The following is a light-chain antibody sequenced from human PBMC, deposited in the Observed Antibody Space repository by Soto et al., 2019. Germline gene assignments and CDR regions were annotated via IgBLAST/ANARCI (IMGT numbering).Light chain of an antibody. CDR2: STS. Sequence: EIVLTQSPGILSLSPGERATLSCRASQSVSSNSLAWYQQTPGQAPRLLIYSTSIRATGIPDRFSGSGSGRDFTLTISRLEPEDFTVYHCQQYGDSPWTFGQGIKVEIK. CDR3: QQYGDSPWT. J-gene: IGKJ1*01. V-gene: IGKV3-20*01. CDR1: QSVSSNS.